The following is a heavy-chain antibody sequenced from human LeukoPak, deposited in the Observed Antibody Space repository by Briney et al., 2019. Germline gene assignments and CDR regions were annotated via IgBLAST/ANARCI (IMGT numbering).Heavy chain of an antibody. CDR3: VRDAGLRYFDCPSY. CDR2: IWYDGSNK. CDR1: GFTFSSYG. V-gene: IGHV3-33*01. Sequence: PGRSLRLSCAASGFTFSSYGMHWVRQAPGKGLEWVAVIWYDGSNKYYADSVKGRFTISRDNSKNTLYLQMNSLRAEDTAVYYCVRDAGLRYFDCPSYWGQGTLVTVSS. J-gene: IGHJ4*02. D-gene: IGHD3-9*01.